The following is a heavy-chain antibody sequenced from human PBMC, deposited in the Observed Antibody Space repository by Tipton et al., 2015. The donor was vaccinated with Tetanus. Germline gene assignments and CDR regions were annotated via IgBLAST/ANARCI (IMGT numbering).Heavy chain of an antibody. V-gene: IGHV4-59*01. J-gene: IGHJ2*01. CDR1: GGSIGYYY. CDR3: ARGGLCVGPACAGISPLLDV. D-gene: IGHD2-15*01. Sequence: LRLSCSVSGGSIGYYYWSWIRQSPGKGLEWIGHIYYNGSTKYNPSLKSRVTVSLDTSKKHFSLRLSSVTAADTAVYYCARGGLCVGPACAGISPLLDVWGRGTLVTVSS. CDR2: IYYNGST.